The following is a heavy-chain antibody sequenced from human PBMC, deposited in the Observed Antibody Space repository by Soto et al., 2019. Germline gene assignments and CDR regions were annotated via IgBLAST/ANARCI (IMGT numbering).Heavy chain of an antibody. CDR3: ARQRYYDFWSGYSFSGYYYYGMDV. Sequence: GESLKISCKGSGYSFTSYWIGWVRQMPGKGLEWMGIIYPGDSDTRYSPSFQGQVTISADKSISTAYLQWSSLKASDTAMYYCARQRYYDFWSGYSFSGYYYYGMDVWGQGTTVTVSS. J-gene: IGHJ6*02. CDR1: GYSFTSYW. V-gene: IGHV5-51*01. D-gene: IGHD3-3*01. CDR2: IYPGDSDT.